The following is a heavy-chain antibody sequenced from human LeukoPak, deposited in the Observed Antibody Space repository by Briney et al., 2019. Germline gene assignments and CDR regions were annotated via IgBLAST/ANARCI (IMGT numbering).Heavy chain of an antibody. CDR2: TYSSGST. CDR1: GGSIRSYY. D-gene: IGHD1-14*01. CDR3: ASLTSEGWYFDL. Sequence: SETLSLTCTVSGGSIRSYYWSWIRQPPGKGLEWIGYTYSSGSTNYNPSLKSRVTMSVDTSKNQFSLKLTSVTAADTAVYYWASLTSEGWYFDLWGRGTLVTVSS. J-gene: IGHJ2*01. V-gene: IGHV4-59*08.